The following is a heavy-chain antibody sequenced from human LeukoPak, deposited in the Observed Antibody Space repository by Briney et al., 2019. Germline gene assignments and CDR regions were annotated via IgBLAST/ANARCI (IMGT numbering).Heavy chain of an antibody. Sequence: ASVKVSCEASGYTFTSYGISWVRQAPGQGLEWMGWISAYNGNTNYAQKLQGRVTMTTDTSTSTAYMELRSLRSDDTAVYYCARGSSSWYVRDRYYYYYYYMDVWGKGTTVTVSS. CDR2: ISAYNGNT. V-gene: IGHV1-18*01. CDR3: ARGSSSWYVRDRYYYYYYYMDV. CDR1: GYTFTSYG. D-gene: IGHD6-13*01. J-gene: IGHJ6*03.